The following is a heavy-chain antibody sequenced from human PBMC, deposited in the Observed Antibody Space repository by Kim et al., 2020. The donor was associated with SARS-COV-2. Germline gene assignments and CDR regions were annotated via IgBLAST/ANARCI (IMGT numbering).Heavy chain of an antibody. Sequence: GESLKISCKGSGYSFTSYWIGWVRQMPGKGVEWMGIIYPGDSHTTYSPSFQGQVTISADKSISTAYLQWSSLKASDTAMYYCARLRINMPDAFDVWGQGTMVTVSS. D-gene: IGHD3-10*01. V-gene: IGHV5-51*01. CDR1: GYSFTSYW. CDR3: ARLRINMPDAFDV. J-gene: IGHJ3*01. CDR2: IYPGDSHT.